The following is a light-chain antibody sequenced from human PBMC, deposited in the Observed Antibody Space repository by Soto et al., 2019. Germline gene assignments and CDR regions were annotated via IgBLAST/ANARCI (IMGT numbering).Light chain of an antibody. CDR2: EVS. J-gene: IGLJ2*01. V-gene: IGLV2-23*02. Sequence: QSALTQPASVSGSPGQSITISCTGTSSDVGSYNFVSWYQQPPGKAPKLMIYEVSKRPSGVSNRFSGSKSGNTASLTISGLQAEYEDDYYCCSYAGSRRVFGGGTKLTVL. CDR1: SSDVGSYNF. CDR3: CSYAGSRRV.